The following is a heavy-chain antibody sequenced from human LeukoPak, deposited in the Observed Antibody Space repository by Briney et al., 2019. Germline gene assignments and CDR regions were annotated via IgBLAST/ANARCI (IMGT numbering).Heavy chain of an antibody. Sequence: GGSLRLSCAASGFTFSSYSMNWVRQAPGKGLEWVSYISSSSGSIYYADSVKGRFTISRDNAQNSLYLQMNSLRAEDTAVYYCARRGGGYYYYFDYWGQGTLVTVSS. CDR3: ARRGGGYYYYFDY. D-gene: IGHD3-22*01. CDR1: GFTFSSYS. J-gene: IGHJ4*02. V-gene: IGHV3-48*04. CDR2: ISSSSGSI.